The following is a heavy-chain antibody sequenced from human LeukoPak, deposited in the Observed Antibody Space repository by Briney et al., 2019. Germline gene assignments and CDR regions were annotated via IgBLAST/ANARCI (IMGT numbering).Heavy chain of an antibody. Sequence: ASVKVSCKASGFTFINHIISWVRKAPGQGLEWMGWISVYNGNTIYAQKFLGRVTMTTGTSTDTAYMELRSLSSDDTAVYYCGRGFGSGSHFTDWGQGTLVTVSS. CDR1: GFTFINHI. CDR3: GRGFGSGSHFTD. J-gene: IGHJ4*02. CDR2: ISVYNGNT. D-gene: IGHD3-10*01. V-gene: IGHV1-18*01.